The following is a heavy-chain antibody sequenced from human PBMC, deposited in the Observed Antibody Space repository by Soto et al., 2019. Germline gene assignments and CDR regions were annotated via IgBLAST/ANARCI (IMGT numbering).Heavy chain of an antibody. J-gene: IGHJ4*02. D-gene: IGHD3-22*01. CDR3: ASNPYYYDSSGYWYLDY. CDR2: VSGSGGST. Sequence: PGGSLRLSCAASGFTFSSYAMSWVRQAPGKGLEWVSAVSGSGGSTYYADSVKGRFTISRDNSKNTLYLQMNSLRAEDTAVYHCASNPYYYDSSGYWYLDYWGQGTLVTVSS. V-gene: IGHV3-23*01. CDR1: GFTFSSYA.